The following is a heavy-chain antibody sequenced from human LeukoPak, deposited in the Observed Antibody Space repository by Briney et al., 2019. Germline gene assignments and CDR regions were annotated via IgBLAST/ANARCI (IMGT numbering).Heavy chain of an antibody. J-gene: IGHJ4*02. CDR2: ISSSSSYI. CDR1: GFTFSSYA. D-gene: IGHD3-10*01. CDR3: ASYGSGKSPYYFDY. V-gene: IGHV3-21*01. Sequence: GGSLRLSCAASGFTFSSYAMSWVRQAPGKGLEWVSSISSSSSYIYYADSVKGRFTISRDNAKNSLYLQMNSLRAEDTAVYYCASYGSGKSPYYFDYWGQGTLVTVSS.